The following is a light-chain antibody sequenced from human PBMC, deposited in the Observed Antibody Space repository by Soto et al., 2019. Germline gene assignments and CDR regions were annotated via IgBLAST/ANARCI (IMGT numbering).Light chain of an antibody. J-gene: IGKJ1*01. CDR2: AAS. Sequence: DIQMTQSPSSLSASVGDRVTITCRASQGIRNELAWYQEKPGKAPRRLIYAASTLQSGVPSRFSGSGSGTEFTLTISSLQPEDFGTYYCLQHDFYPRTFGQGTKVDIK. CDR1: QGIRNE. CDR3: LQHDFYPRT. V-gene: IGKV1-17*01.